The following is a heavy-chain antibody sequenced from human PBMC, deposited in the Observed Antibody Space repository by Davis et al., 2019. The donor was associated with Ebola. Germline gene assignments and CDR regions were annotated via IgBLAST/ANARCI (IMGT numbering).Heavy chain of an antibody. D-gene: IGHD3-22*01. CDR3: ARGDSYYDPSGYYAGPEAPDH. V-gene: IGHV4-30-4*07. J-gene: IGHJ4*02. CDR2: YYYTGST. Sequence: MPSETLSLTCAVSGAFVSSGGYSWIWIRQPPGKGLEWIGYYYYTGSTYYSPSLRSRVTISVATSKNLFSLKLTSVTAADTAVYYCARGDSYYDPSGYYAGPEAPDHWGQGTLVSVSS. CDR1: GAFVSSGGYS.